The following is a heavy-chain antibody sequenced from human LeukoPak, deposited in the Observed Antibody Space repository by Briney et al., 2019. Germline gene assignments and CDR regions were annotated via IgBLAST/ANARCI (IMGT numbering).Heavy chain of an antibody. D-gene: IGHD4-23*01. V-gene: IGHV3-64*01. Sequence: GGSLRLSCAASGFTFSSTWMHWVRQAPGKGLEFVSSIGPNGDVTSYTRSLKDRFTVSRDNSKNTLYLQMGSLRAEEMAMYYCVRDNRYGGWAFDIWGQGTMVTVSS. CDR3: VRDNRYGGWAFDI. CDR1: GFTFSSTW. J-gene: IGHJ3*02. CDR2: IGPNGDVT.